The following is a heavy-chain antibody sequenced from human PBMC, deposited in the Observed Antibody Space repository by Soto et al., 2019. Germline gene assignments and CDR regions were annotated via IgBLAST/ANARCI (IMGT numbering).Heavy chain of an antibody. CDR3: ARGFPTTMARGKVADWFDP. D-gene: IGHD3-10*01. J-gene: IGHJ5*02. CDR2: IYTSGST. V-gene: IGHV4-4*07. CDR1: GGSISSYY. Sequence: PSATLSHTCTVSGGSISSYYWSWIRQPAGKGLEWIGRIYTSGSTNCNPSLKSRVTMSVDTSKNQFSLKLSSVTAADTAVYYCARGFPTTMARGKVADWFDPWGQGTLVTVSS.